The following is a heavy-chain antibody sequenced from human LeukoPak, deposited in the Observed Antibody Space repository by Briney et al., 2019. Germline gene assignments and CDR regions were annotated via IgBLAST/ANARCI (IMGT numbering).Heavy chain of an antibody. CDR2: INAGNGNT. CDR3: ARDASRVVVVIDYFDY. V-gene: IGHV1-3*01. J-gene: IGHJ4*02. Sequence: ASVKVSCKASGYTFTSYTMHWVRQAPGQRLEWMGWINAGNGNTKYSQKFQGRVTITRDSSASSAYMELSSLSSEDTAVYYCARDASRVVVVIDYFDYWGQGTLVTVSS. D-gene: IGHD3-22*01. CDR1: GYTFTSYT.